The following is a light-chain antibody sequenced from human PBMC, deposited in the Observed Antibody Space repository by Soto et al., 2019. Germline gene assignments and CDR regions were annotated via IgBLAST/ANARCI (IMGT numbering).Light chain of an antibody. Sequence: DIQLTQSPSFLSASVGDRVTITCRASQGISSYLDWYQQKPGKAPKLLIYAASSLQGGVPSRFSGSGSGTEFTLTISSLQPEDFATYYCQQLNTYPLTFGGGTTVEIK. V-gene: IGKV1-9*01. CDR1: QGISSY. CDR2: AAS. CDR3: QQLNTYPLT. J-gene: IGKJ4*01.